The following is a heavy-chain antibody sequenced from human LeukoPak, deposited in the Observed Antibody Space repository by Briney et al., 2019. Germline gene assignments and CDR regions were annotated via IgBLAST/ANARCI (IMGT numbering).Heavy chain of an antibody. D-gene: IGHD3-16*01. Sequence: GGSLRLSCVASGFTFSTHGMNWVRQAPGKGLEWVAVISHHGANKFYADSVKGRFTISRDNSNNMVYLQMNSLRAEDTAVYYCAKRGDGAPYYYYMDVWGKGTTVTVSS. J-gene: IGHJ6*03. CDR3: AKRGDGAPYYYYMDV. CDR2: ISHHGANK. CDR1: GFTFSTHG. V-gene: IGHV3-30*18.